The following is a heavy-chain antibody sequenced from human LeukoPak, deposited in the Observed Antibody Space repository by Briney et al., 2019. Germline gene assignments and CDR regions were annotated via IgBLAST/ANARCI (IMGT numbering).Heavy chain of an antibody. Sequence: PGGSLRLSXAASGFTFSSYWMSWVRQAPGKGLEWVANIKQDGSEKYYVDSVKGRFTISRDNAKNSLYLQMNSLRAEDTAVYYCARFDDFWSGYFDYWGQGTLVTVSS. CDR1: GFTFSSYW. D-gene: IGHD3-3*01. V-gene: IGHV3-7*01. J-gene: IGHJ4*02. CDR3: ARFDDFWSGYFDY. CDR2: IKQDGSEK.